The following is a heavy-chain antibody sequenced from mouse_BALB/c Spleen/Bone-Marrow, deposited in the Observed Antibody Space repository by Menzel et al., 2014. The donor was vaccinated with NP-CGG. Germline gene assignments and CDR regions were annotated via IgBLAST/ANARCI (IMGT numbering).Heavy chain of an antibody. D-gene: IGHD1-1*01. Sequence: DVKLVESGGGLVQPGGSLRLSCATSGFTFTDYYMSWVRQPPGKALEWLGFIRNKANGYTTEYSASVKGRFTISRDNSQSILYLQMSTLRAEDSATYYCARDMGLLRFDYWGQGTTLTVSS. CDR1: GFTFTDYY. CDR3: ARDMGLLRFDY. V-gene: IGHV7-3*02. J-gene: IGHJ2*01. CDR2: IRNKANGYTT.